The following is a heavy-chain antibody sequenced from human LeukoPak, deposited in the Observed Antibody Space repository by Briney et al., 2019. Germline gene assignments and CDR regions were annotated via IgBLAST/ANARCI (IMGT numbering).Heavy chain of an antibody. CDR2: IYSGGGT. Sequence: GGSLRLSCAASGVIVSNNYMKWLRQAPGKGLEWVSIIYSGGGTYYADSVKGRFTISRDNSKNTQYLQMNSLRADDTAVYYCARVCYYERSGYCPFDYCGPGTLVTVSS. V-gene: IGHV3-53*05. CDR1: GVIVSNNY. J-gene: IGHJ4*02. CDR3: ARVCYYERSGYCPFDY. D-gene: IGHD3-22*01.